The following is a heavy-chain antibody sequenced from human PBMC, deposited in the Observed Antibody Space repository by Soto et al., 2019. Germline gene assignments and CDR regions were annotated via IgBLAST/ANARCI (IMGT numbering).Heavy chain of an antibody. CDR1: GFTFSSYA. Sequence: GGSLRLSCAASGFTFSSYAMHWVRQAPGKGLEWVAVISYDGSNKYYADSVKGRFTISRDNSKDTLYLQMNSLRAEDTAVYYCAREGRSYYFDYWGQGTLVTVSS. V-gene: IGHV3-30-3*01. CDR2: ISYDGSNK. J-gene: IGHJ4*02. CDR3: AREGRSYYFDY.